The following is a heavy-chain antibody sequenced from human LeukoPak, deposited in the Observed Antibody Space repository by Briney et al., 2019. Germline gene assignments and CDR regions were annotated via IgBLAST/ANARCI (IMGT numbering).Heavy chain of an antibody. CDR3: AREHLAAAGDNWFDP. CDR2: IYSGGST. J-gene: IGHJ5*02. V-gene: IGHV3-66*01. D-gene: IGHD6-13*01. Sequence: GGSLRLSCAASGFTVSSNYMSWVRQAPGKGLEWVSVIYSGGSTYYADSVKGRFTISRDNSKNTLYLQMNSLRAEDTAVYYCAREHLAAAGDNWFDPWGQGTPVTVSS. CDR1: GFTVSSNY.